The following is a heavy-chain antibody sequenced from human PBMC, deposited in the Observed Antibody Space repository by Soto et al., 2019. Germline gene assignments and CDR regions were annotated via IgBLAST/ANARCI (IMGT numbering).Heavy chain of an antibody. D-gene: IGHD1-7*01. CDR1: GFPFDDYA. J-gene: IGHJ6*02. CDR3: AKEGITGTKNGMDV. V-gene: IGHV3-9*01. CDR2: ISWNSGSI. Sequence: PGGSLRLSCAASGFPFDDYAMHWVRQAPGKGLEWVSGISWNSGSIGYADSVKGRFTISRDYAKNSLYLQLNSLRAEDTALYYCAKEGITGTKNGMDVWGQGTTVTVSS.